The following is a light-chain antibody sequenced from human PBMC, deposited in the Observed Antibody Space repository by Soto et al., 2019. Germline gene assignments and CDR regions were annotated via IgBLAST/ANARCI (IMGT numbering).Light chain of an antibody. CDR3: SSYTSNTTPI. CDR2: EVS. J-gene: IGLJ2*01. CDR1: SSDIGYYNY. V-gene: IGLV2-14*01. Sequence: QSALTQPASVSGSPGQSITISCTGTSSDIGYYNYVSWYQQHPGRAPKLIIYEVSNRPSGVSDRFSGSKSGNTASLTISGLQAEYEADYYCSSYTSNTTPIYGGGTKLTVL.